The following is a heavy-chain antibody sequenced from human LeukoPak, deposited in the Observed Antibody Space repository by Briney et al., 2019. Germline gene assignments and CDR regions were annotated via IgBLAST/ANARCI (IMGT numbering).Heavy chain of an antibody. CDR2: IRYDGSNK. Sequence: GGSLRLSCAASGFTFSSYGMHWVRQAPGKGLEWVTFIRYDGSNKYYADSVKGRFTISRDNSKNTLYLQMNSLRAEDTAVYYCARGNREQLVQGGYYYGMDVWGQGTTVTVSS. CDR3: ARGNREQLVQGGYYYGMDV. CDR1: GFTFSSYG. V-gene: IGHV3-30*02. D-gene: IGHD6-13*01. J-gene: IGHJ6*02.